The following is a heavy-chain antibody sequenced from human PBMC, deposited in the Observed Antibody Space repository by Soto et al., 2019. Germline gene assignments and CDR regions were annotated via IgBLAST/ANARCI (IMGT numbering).Heavy chain of an antibody. V-gene: IGHV3-7*01. CDR3: ARASRFVRCANGVCWTNFFDY. CDR1: GFTFSSYW. J-gene: IGHJ4*02. Sequence: EVQLVESGGGLVQPGGSLRLSCAASGFTFSSYWMNWVRQAPGKGLEWVANIKQDGSEKYYVDSVKGRFTISRENAKNSLYLQMNSLRAEDTAVYYCARASRFVRCANGVCWTNFFDYWGQGTLVTVSS. CDR2: IKQDGSEK. D-gene: IGHD2-8*01.